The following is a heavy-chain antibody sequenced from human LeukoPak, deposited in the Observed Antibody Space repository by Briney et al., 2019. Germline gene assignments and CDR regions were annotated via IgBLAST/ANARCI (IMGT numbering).Heavy chain of an antibody. J-gene: IGHJ6*03. Sequence: GASVKVSCKASGYTFTGYYMHWVRQAPGQGLEWMGIINPSGGSTSYAQKFQGRVTMTRDMSTSTVYMELSSLRSEDTAVYYCARGPSLRGRYYYYYMDVWGKGTTVTVSS. CDR1: GYTFTGYY. D-gene: IGHD3-16*01. CDR3: ARGPSLRGRYYYYYMDV. V-gene: IGHV1-46*01. CDR2: INPSGGST.